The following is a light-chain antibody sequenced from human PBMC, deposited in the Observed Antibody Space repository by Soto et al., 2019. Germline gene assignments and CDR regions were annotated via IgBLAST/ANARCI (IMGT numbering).Light chain of an antibody. CDR3: QLWDSDHSSF. J-gene: IGLJ1*01. CDR2: NDS. Sequence: SYELTQPPSVPVAPGQTASVTCGGNNIGIKGGPCYQQKPGQAPVLGLYNDSDRPSGIRERFSGSNSVNAATLTIRRVEAGDEAGYYCQLWDSDHSSFFGAGPKLTVL. V-gene: IGLV3-21*02. CDR1: NIGIKG.